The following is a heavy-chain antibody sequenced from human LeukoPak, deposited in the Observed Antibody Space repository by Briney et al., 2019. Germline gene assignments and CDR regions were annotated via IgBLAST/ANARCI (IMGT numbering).Heavy chain of an antibody. D-gene: IGHD6-19*01. CDR2: ISSSSSYI. V-gene: IGHV3-21*01. Sequence: PGGSLRLSCAASGFTFSSYSMNWVRQAPGKGLEWDSSISSSSSYIYYADSVKGRFTISRDNAKNSLYLQMNSLRAEDTAVYYCARDKHSSGLIDYWGQGTLVTVSS. CDR1: GFTFSSYS. CDR3: ARDKHSSGLIDY. J-gene: IGHJ4*02.